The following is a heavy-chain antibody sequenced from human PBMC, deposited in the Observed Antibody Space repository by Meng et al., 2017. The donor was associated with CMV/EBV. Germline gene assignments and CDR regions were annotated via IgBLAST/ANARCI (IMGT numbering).Heavy chain of an antibody. D-gene: IGHD2-2*01. Sequence: GSLRLSCTVSGGSISSYYWSWIRQPPGKGLEWIGYIYYSGSTNYNPSLKSRVTISVDTSTNQFSLKLSSVTAADTAVYYCARSLVVVPAVQTYYYYYGMDVWGQGTTVTVSS. V-gene: IGHV4-59*01. CDR3: ARSLVVVPAVQTYYYYYGMDV. J-gene: IGHJ6*02. CDR1: GGSISSYY. CDR2: IYYSGST.